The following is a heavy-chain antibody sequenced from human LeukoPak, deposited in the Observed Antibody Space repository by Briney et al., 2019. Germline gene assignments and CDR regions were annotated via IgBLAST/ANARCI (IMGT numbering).Heavy chain of an antibody. V-gene: IGHV3-21*01. CDR2: ISSSGTYI. J-gene: IGHJ2*01. D-gene: IGHD2-15*01. CDR1: GFTFSNYG. CDR3: ARPRGWKRRWYFDL. Sequence: PGGSLRLSCAASGFTFSNYGMNWVRQAPGKGLEWVSSISSSGTYIYYADSMKGRFTISRDNAKNSLYLQMDSLRAEDTAVYYCARPRGWKRRWYFDLWGRGTLVTVSS.